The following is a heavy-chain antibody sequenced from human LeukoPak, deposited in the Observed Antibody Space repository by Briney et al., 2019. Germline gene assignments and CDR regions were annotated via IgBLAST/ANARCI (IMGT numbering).Heavy chain of an antibody. CDR1: GFTFSTFW. CDR2: INSDGRST. J-gene: IGHJ4*02. Sequence: PGGSLRLSCAASGFTFSTFWMHWVRQAPGKGLVWVSRINSDGRSTTYADSVKGRFTISRDNSKNTLSLQMNSLTVEDTAIYFCAKNVVVKRYIDFWGQGTLVTVSS. V-gene: IGHV3-74*01. D-gene: IGHD2-15*01. CDR3: AKNVVVKRYIDF.